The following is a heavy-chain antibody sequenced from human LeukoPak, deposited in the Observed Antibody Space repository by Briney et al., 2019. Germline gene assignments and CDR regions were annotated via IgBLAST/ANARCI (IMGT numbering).Heavy chain of an antibody. CDR3: ARRGGWIDY. V-gene: IGHV4-34*01. CDR1: GGSFSGYY. D-gene: IGHD6-19*01. J-gene: IGHJ4*02. CDR2: INHSGST. Sequence: SETLSLTCAVYGGSFSGYYWSWIRQPPGKGLEWIGEINHSGSTNYNPSLKSRVTISVDTSKNQFSLKLSSVTAADTAVYYCARRGGWIDYWGQGTLVTVSS.